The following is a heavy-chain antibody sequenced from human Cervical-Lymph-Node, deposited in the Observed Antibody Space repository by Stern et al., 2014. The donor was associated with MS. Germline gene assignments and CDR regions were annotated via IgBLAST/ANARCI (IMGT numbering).Heavy chain of an antibody. J-gene: IGHJ4*02. CDR1: GSSFTSYW. CDR3: ASPSAVGIFSYFDF. Sequence: EVQLLQSGAEVKKPGDSLKISCKRSGSSFTSYWIGWVRQMPGKGLEWMGIIYPGDSDTRYSPSFQGQVTMSADKSISPAYLQWSSLGASDTAMYYCASPSAVGIFSYFDFWGQGTLVTVSS. D-gene: IGHD3-3*01. V-gene: IGHV5-51*03. CDR2: IYPGDSDT.